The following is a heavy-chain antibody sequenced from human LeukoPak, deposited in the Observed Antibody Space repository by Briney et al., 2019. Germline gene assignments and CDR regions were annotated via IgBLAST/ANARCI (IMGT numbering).Heavy chain of an antibody. J-gene: IGHJ4*02. CDR1: GVSVTSDNYY. CDR2: ISYSGRA. V-gene: IGHV4-61*01. Sequence: SETLSLTCTVSGVSVTSDNYYWTWIRQPPGKGLEWFGYISYSGRATYNPSLKSRVTMSIDTSKNQFSLRLSSVTAADTAVYYCARDFCSSTSCHFDYWGQGTLVTVSS. D-gene: IGHD2-2*01. CDR3: ARDFCSSTSCHFDY.